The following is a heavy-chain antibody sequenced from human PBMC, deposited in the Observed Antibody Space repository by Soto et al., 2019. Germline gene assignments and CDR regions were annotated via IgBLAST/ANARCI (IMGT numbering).Heavy chain of an antibody. CDR2: IIPIFGTA. Sequence: AVKVSCKASGGTFSSYAISWVRQAPGQGLEWMGGIIPIFGTANYAQKFQGRVTITADESTSTAYMELSSLRSEDTAVYYCARDLERPFGDSSGYYYVSFGYWGQGTLVTVSS. D-gene: IGHD3-22*01. V-gene: IGHV1-69*13. J-gene: IGHJ4*02. CDR3: ARDLERPFGDSSGYYYVSFGY. CDR1: GGTFSSYA.